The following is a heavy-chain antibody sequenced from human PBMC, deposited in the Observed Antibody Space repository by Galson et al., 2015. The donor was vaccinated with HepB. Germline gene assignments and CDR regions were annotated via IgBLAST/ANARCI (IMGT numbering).Heavy chain of an antibody. V-gene: IGHV3-9*01. CDR2: ISWNSGNM. J-gene: IGHJ4*02. CDR1: GFTFDDHA. D-gene: IGHD2-8*01. Sequence: SLRLSCAASGFTFDDHAMHWVRQAPGKGLEWVSGISWNSGNMGYADSVKGRFIISRDNAKKSLYLQMNSLRTEDTALYYCAKVHPVLMVYAEFDFWGQGTLVTVSS. CDR3: AKVHPVLMVYAEFDF.